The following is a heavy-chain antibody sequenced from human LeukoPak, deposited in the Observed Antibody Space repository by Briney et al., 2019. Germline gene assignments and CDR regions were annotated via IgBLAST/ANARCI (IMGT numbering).Heavy chain of an antibody. CDR3: AKENSDYDFDY. Sequence: ASVKVSCKASGYTFTTYYMHWVRQAPGQGLEWMGWINPNSGGTIYAQKFQGRVTMTRDTSISTAYMELTRLRSDDTAVYYCAKENSDYDFDYWGQGTLVTVSS. J-gene: IGHJ4*02. CDR1: GYTFTTYY. CDR2: INPNSGGT. D-gene: IGHD4-17*01. V-gene: IGHV1-2*02.